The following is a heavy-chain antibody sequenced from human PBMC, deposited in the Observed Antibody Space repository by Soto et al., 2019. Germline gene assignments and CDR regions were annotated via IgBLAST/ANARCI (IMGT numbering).Heavy chain of an antibody. J-gene: IGHJ4*02. CDR1: GFTFSKYG. Sequence: PGGSLRLSCAASGFTFSKYGIHWVRQAPGKGLEWVALISYDGSNKEYADSVKGRFTISRDNAKNSLYLQMNSLRAEDTAVYYCARARNILTGYYYYFDYWGQGTLVTVSS. CDR3: ARARNILTGYYYYFDY. V-gene: IGHV3-30*03. D-gene: IGHD3-9*01. CDR2: ISYDGSNK.